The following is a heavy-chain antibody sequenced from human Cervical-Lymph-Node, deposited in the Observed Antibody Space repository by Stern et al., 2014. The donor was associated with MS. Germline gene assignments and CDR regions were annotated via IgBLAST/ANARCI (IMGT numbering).Heavy chain of an antibody. CDR2: IIPIFGTA. CDR3: ARPAVAGSGISGHAFDI. CDR1: GGTFSSYA. D-gene: IGHD6-19*01. V-gene: IGHV1-69*06. Sequence: QLVQSGAEVRKPGSSVKVSCKASGGTFSSYAISWVRQAPGQGLEWMGGIIPIFGTATYAQKFQGRVTITADKSTSTAYMELISLRSEDTAVYYCARPAVAGSGISGHAFDIWGQGTMVTVSS. J-gene: IGHJ3*02.